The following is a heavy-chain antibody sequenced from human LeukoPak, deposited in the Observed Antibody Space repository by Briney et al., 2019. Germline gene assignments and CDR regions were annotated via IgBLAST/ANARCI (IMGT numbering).Heavy chain of an antibody. D-gene: IGHD2-15*01. Sequence: GGSLRLSCAASGFTFSSYAMHWVRQAPGKGLEYVSAISSNGGSTYYANSVKGRFTISRDNSKNALYLQMGSLRAEDMAVYYCARATDCSGGSCYTYYYYYGMDVWGQGTTVTVSS. CDR3: ARATDCSGGSCYTYYYYYGMDV. J-gene: IGHJ6*02. CDR2: ISSNGGST. CDR1: GFTFSSYA. V-gene: IGHV3-64*01.